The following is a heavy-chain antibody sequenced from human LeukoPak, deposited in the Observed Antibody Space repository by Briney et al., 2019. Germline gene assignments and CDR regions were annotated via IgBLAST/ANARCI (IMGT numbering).Heavy chain of an antibody. CDR1: GGSISSYY. J-gene: IGHJ6*03. D-gene: IGHD6-6*01. CDR2: IYYSGST. V-gene: IGHV4-59*01. CDR3: AREVYSSSLNYYYYMDV. Sequence: SETLSLTCTVSGGSISSYYWSWIRQPPGKGLEWIGYIYYSGSTNYNPSLKSRVTISVDTSKNQFSLKLSSVTAADTAVYYCAREVYSSSLNYYYYMDVWGKGTTVTVSS.